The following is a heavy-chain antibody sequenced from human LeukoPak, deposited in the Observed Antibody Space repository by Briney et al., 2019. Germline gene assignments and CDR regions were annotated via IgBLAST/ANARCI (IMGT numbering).Heavy chain of an antibody. CDR3: GFGEFLGRVPDY. D-gene: IGHD3-10*01. J-gene: IGHJ4*02. CDR1: GYTFTIYG. CDR2: ISAYNGNT. Sequence: GASVKVSCKASGYTFTIYGISWVRQAPGQGLEWMGWISAYNGNTNYARKLQGRVTMTTDTSTSTAYMELRSLRSDDTAVYYCGFGEFLGRVPDYWGQGTLVTVSS. V-gene: IGHV1-18*01.